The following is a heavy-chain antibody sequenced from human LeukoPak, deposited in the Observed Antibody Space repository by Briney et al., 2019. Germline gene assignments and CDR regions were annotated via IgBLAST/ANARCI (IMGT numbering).Heavy chain of an antibody. D-gene: IGHD2-15*01. CDR1: GFTFSSYG. J-gene: IGHJ4*02. V-gene: IGHV3-30*02. CDR2: IRYDGSNK. CDR3: AKGTPRDIVVVVAATI. Sequence: GGSLRLSCAASGFTFSSYGMPWVRQAPGQGLEWLAFIRYDGSNKYYADSVKGRFTISRDNSKNTLYLQMNSLRAEDTAVYYCAKGTPRDIVVVVAATIWGQGTLVTVSS.